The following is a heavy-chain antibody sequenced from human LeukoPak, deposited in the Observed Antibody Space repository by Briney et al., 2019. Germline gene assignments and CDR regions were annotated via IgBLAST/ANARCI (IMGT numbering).Heavy chain of an antibody. Sequence: GGSLRLSCAASGFTFSSYSMNWVRQAPGKGLEWVSYITSGGTTIYYADSVKGRFTISRDNAKNSLYLQMNSLRAEDTAVYYCARDYSTVTTFFDYWGQGTLVTVSS. V-gene: IGHV3-48*01. CDR3: ARDYSTVTTFFDY. CDR1: GFTFSSYS. CDR2: ITSGGTTI. J-gene: IGHJ4*02. D-gene: IGHD4-17*01.